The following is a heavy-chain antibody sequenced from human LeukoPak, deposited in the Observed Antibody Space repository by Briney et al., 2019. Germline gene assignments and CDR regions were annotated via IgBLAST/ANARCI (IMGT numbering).Heavy chain of an antibody. J-gene: IGHJ4*02. V-gene: IGHV1-2*02. CDR2: INPNSGGT. Sequence: ASVKVSCKASGYTFTGYYMHWVRQAPGQGLEWMGWINPNSGGTNYAQKFQGRVTMTRDTSICTAYMELSRLRSDDTAVYYCARYCSGGSCYSFGLNYWGQGTLVTVSS. CDR1: GYTFTGYY. CDR3: ARYCSGGSCYSFGLNY. D-gene: IGHD2-15*01.